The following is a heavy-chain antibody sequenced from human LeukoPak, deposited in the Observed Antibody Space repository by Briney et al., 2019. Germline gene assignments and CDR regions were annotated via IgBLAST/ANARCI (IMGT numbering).Heavy chain of an antibody. J-gene: IGHJ5*02. CDR3: ARVGNPLVTVFAWFDP. CDR1: GGSISSSSYY. D-gene: IGHD3-3*01. V-gene: IGHV4-39*07. CDR2: IYYSGST. Sequence: SETLSLTCTVSGGSISSSSYYRGWIRQPPGKGLEWIGSIYYSGSTYYNPSLKSRVTMSVDTSTNQFSLKLSSVTAADTALYYCARVGNPLVTVFAWFDPWGQGTLVTVSS.